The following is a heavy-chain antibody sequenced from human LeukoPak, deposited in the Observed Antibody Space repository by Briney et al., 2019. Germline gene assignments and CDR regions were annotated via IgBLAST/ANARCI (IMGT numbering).Heavy chain of an antibody. CDR3: ARCYDSLRTDYGDWFDP. CDR2: IIPIFGTA. Sequence: ASVKVSCKASGYTFTSYGISWVRQAPGQGLEWMGGIIPIFGTANYAQKFQGRVTITADESTSTAYMELSSLRSEDTAVYYCARCYDSLRTDYGDWFDPWGQGTLVTVSS. CDR1: GYTFTSYG. D-gene: IGHD3-22*01. V-gene: IGHV1-69*13. J-gene: IGHJ5*02.